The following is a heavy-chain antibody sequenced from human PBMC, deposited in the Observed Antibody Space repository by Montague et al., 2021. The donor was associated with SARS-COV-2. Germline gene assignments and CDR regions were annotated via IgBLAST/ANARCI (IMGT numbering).Heavy chain of an antibody. CDR3: ARGGGSGYRYYFDY. CDR1: GGSISSYY. CDR2: IYYSGRT. J-gene: IGHJ4*02. Sequence: SETLSLTCGVSGGSISSYYWNWIRQPPGKGLEWIGYIYYSGRTNYNPSLKSRVTISVDTSKNQFSLKLSSVTAADTAVYYCARGGGSGYRYYFDYWGQGSLVTVSS. V-gene: IGHV4-59*01. D-gene: IGHD3-22*01.